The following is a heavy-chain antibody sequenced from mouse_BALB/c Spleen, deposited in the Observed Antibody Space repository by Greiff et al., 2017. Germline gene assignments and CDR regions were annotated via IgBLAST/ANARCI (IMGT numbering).Heavy chain of an antibody. CDR3: AKGGDYVPYYFDY. CDR1: GYTFSSYW. V-gene: IGHV1-9*01. CDR2: ILPGSGST. J-gene: IGHJ2*01. D-gene: IGHD1-1*01. Sequence: QVQLQQSGAELMKPGASVKISCKATGYTFSSYWIEWVKQRPGHGLEWIGEILPGSGSTNYNEKFKGKATFTADTSSNTAYMQLSSLTSEDSAVYYCAKGGDYVPYYFDYWGQGTTLTVSS.